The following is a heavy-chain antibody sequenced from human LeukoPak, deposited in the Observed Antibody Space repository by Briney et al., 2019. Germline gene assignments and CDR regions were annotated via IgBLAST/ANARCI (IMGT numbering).Heavy chain of an antibody. V-gene: IGHV1-46*01. CDR1: GYTFTSYY. J-gene: IGHJ4*02. CDR3: AREVCSGGSCYATDY. Sequence: GASVKVSCKAPGYTFTSYYMHWVRQAPGQGLEWMGIINPSGGSTSYAQKFQGRVTMTRDTSTSTVYMELSSLRSEDTAVYYCAREVCSGGSCYATDYWGQGTLVTVSS. D-gene: IGHD2-15*01. CDR2: INPSGGST.